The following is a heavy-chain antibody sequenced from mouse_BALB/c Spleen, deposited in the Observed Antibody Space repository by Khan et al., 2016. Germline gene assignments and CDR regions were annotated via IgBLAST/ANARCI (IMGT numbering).Heavy chain of an antibody. CDR2: INPDSSTI. CDR1: GFDFSRYW. Sequence: EVKLLESGGGLVQPGGSLKLSCAASGFDFSRYWMSWVRQAPGKGLEWIGEINPDSSTINYAPSLKDKFIISRDNAKNTLYLQMSIVRADDSALDYCARRGGYFAYWGQGTLVTVSA. V-gene: IGHV4-1*02. D-gene: IGHD2-2*01. CDR3: ARRGGYFAY. J-gene: IGHJ3*01.